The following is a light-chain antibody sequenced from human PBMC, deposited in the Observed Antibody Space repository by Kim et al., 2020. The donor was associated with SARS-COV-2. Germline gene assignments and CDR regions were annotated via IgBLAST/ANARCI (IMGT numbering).Light chain of an antibody. CDR2: GAS. V-gene: IGKV3-20*01. CDR1: QSVRSNY. J-gene: IGKJ2*01. CDR3: QRYGASPPYT. Sequence: EIVLTQSPGTLSLSPGERATLSCRASQSVRSNYLAWYQQKPGQAPRLLMYGASSRASGIPDRFSGSGSGTDFTLTINRLEPEDFAVYYCQRYGASPPYTFGQGTKLEF.